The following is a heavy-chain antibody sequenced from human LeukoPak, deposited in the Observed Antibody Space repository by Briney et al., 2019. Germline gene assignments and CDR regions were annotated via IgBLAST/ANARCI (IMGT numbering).Heavy chain of an antibody. V-gene: IGHV1-24*01. J-gene: IGHJ4*02. Sequence: ASVNVSCKVSGYTLTELSMHWVRQAPGKGLEWMGGFDPEDGETIYAQKFQGRVTMTEDTSTDTAYMELSSLRSEDTAVYYCATPLIAAAGMDYFDYWGQGTLVTVSS. D-gene: IGHD6-13*01. CDR3: ATPLIAAAGMDYFDY. CDR2: FDPEDGET. CDR1: GYTLTELS.